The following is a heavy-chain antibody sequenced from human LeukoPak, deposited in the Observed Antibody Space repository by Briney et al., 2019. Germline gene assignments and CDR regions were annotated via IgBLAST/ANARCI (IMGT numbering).Heavy chain of an antibody. J-gene: IGHJ4*02. D-gene: IGHD5-12*01. CDR3: ARGGEGYNGPGFN. V-gene: IGHV4-34*01. CDR1: GGSFSGYY. Sequence: SETLSLTCAVYGGSFSGYYWSWIRQPPGKGLEWIGEINHSGSTNYNPSLKSRVTISVDTSKNQFSLKLNSVTAADTAVYYCARGGEGYNGPGFNWGQGTLVTVST. CDR2: INHSGST.